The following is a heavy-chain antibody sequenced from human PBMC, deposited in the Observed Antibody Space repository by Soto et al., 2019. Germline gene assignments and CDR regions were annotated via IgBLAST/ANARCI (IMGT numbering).Heavy chain of an antibody. CDR3: ARSRAGTNEIDH. D-gene: IGHD6-19*01. CDR2: IIPIFGTA. Sequence: GASVKVSCKASGGTFSSYAISWVRQAPGQGLEWMGGIIPIFGTANYAQKFQGRVTITADESTSTAYMELSSLRSEDTAVYYCARSRAGTNEIDHWGQGTLVTVSS. CDR1: GGTFSSYA. J-gene: IGHJ4*02. V-gene: IGHV1-69*13.